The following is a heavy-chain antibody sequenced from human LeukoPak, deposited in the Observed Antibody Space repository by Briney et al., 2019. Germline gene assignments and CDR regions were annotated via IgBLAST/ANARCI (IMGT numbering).Heavy chain of an antibody. V-gene: IGHV1-3*03. D-gene: IGHD6-13*01. Sequence: ASVKVSCKASGYTFTSYAMHWVRQAPGQRLEWMGWINAGNGNTKYSQEFQGRVTITRDTSASTAYMELSSLRSEDMAVYYCARGWGSSSWYYFDYWGQGTLVTVSS. CDR1: GYTFTSYA. CDR3: ARGWGSSSWYYFDY. CDR2: INAGNGNT. J-gene: IGHJ4*02.